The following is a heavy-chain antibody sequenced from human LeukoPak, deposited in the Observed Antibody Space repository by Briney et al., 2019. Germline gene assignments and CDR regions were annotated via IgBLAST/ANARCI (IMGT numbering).Heavy chain of an antibody. CDR1: GGSFSGYY. V-gene: IGHV4-34*01. CDR2: INHSGST. D-gene: IGHD2-2*01. Sequence: SETLSLTCAVYGGSFSGYYWSWIRQPPGKGLEWIGEINHSGSTNYNPSLKSRVTISVDTSKNQFSLKLSSVTAADTAVYYCARPGRFLYQLAHAFDIWGQGTMVTVSS. CDR3: ARPGRFLYQLAHAFDI. J-gene: IGHJ3*02.